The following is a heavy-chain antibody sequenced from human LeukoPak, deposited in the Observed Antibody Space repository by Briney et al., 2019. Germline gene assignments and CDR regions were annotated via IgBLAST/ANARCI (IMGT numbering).Heavy chain of an antibody. J-gene: IGHJ4*02. CDR1: GYSFANYW. CDR3: ARLSQLNYADY. CDR2: IYPGDPKT. Sequence: GESLKISCKGSGYSFANYWIGWVRQMPGKGLEWMGIIYPGDPKTRYGPSFQGQVSISADKSISTAYLQWSGLEASDTAMYYCARLSQLNYADYWGQGTLVTVSS. V-gene: IGHV5-51*01. D-gene: IGHD1-7*01.